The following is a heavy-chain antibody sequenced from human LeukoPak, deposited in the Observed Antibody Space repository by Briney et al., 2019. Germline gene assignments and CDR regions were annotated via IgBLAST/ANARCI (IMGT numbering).Heavy chain of an antibody. CDR3: AIYDSRKYYFDY. CDR1: GGSISSGGYS. J-gene: IGHJ4*02. CDR2: IYHSGST. V-gene: IGHV4-30-2*01. Sequence: SETLSLTCAVSGGSISSGGYSWSWIRQPPGKGLEWIGYIYHSGSTYYNPSLKSRVTISVDRSKNQFSLKLSSVTAADTAVYYCAIYDSRKYYFDYWGQGTLVTVSS. D-gene: IGHD3-22*01.